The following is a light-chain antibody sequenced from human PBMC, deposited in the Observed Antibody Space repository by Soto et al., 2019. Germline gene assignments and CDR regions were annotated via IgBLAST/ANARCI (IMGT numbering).Light chain of an antibody. V-gene: IGKV3-15*01. CDR3: QQYNNWPRT. J-gene: IGKJ1*01. Sequence: EIVMPQSHATLSVSPGERSTLSCRASQSVSSDLAWYHQKPGQAPRLLIYGASTRATGIPARFSGSGSGTEFTLTINSLQSEDFAVYYCQQYNNWPRTFGQGTKVDIK. CDR1: QSVSSD. CDR2: GAS.